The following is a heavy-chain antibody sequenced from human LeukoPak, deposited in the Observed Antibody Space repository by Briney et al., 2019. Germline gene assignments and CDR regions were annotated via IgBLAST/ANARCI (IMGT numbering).Heavy chain of an antibody. J-gene: IGHJ6*03. D-gene: IGHD2-15*01. CDR3: AKGEKYCSGGSCYEGYYYYMDV. CDR1: GFTFSSYG. CDR2: ISGSGGSK. Sequence: RPGGSLRLSCAASGFTFSSYGMSWVRQAPGKGLEWVSAISGSGGSKYYADSVKGRFTISRDNSKNTLYLQMNSLRAEDTAVYYCAKGEKYCSGGSCYEGYYYYMDVWGKGTTVTISS. V-gene: IGHV3-23*01.